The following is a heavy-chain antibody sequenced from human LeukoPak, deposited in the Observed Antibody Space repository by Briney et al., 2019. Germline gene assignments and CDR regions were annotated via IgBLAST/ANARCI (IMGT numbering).Heavy chain of an antibody. V-gene: IGHV4-59*12. CDR3: ARDGSSTSSLNWFDP. CDR2: IYHSGST. CDR1: GASISDYY. D-gene: IGHD2-2*01. Sequence: SETLSLTCTVSGASISDYYWTWIRQPPGKGLEWIGEIYHSGSTNYNPSLKSRVTISVDKSKNQFSLKLSSVTAADTAVYYCARDGSSTSSLNWFDPWGQGTLVTVSS. J-gene: IGHJ5*02.